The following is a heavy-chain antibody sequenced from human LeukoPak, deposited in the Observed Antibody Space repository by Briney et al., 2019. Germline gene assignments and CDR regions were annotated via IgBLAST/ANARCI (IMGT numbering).Heavy chain of an antibody. V-gene: IGHV1-2*06. CDR3: ARRVGYDSSGYYYVSTGSLVY. J-gene: IGHJ4*02. CDR2: INPNNGGT. Sequence: GASVKVSCKASGYTFTGYYMHWVRQAPGQGLEWMGRINPNNGGTNYAQKFQGRVTITRDTSISTGYVELSRLRSDDTAVYYCARRVGYDSSGYYYVSTGSLVYWGQGTLVTVSS. D-gene: IGHD3-22*01. CDR1: GYTFTGYY.